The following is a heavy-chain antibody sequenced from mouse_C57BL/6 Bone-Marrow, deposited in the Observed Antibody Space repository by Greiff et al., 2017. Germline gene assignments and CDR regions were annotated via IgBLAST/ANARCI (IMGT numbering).Heavy chain of an antibody. J-gene: IGHJ1*03. CDR3: AIANFPPFCDV. Sequence: QVQLQQSGAELMKPGASVKLSCKASGYTFTGYWIEWVKQRPGHGLEWIGQIFPGSGSTNYNEKFNGKATFTADTSSNTAYMQLSSLTTEDSAIYYCAIANFPPFCDVWGTGTTVTVSS. D-gene: IGHD1-1*01. CDR2: IFPGSGST. CDR1: GYTFTGYW. V-gene: IGHV1-9*01.